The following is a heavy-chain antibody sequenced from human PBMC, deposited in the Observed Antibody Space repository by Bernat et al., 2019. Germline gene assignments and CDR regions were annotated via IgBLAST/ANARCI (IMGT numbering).Heavy chain of an antibody. CDR2: IKQDGCEK. CDR3: ARDAPSIVVVASDAFDI. V-gene: IGHV3-7*03. D-gene: IGHD2-15*01. Sequence: EVQLVESGGGLVQPGGSLRLSCAASGFTFSSYWMSWVRQAPGKGLEWVANIKQDGCEKYYVDSVKGRFTISRDNAKNSLYLQMNSLRAEDPAVYYCARDAPSIVVVASDAFDIWGQGTMVTVSS. CDR1: GFTFSSYW. J-gene: IGHJ3*02.